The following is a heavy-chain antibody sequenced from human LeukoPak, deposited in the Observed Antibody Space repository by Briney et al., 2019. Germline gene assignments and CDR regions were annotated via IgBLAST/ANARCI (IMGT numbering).Heavy chain of an antibody. Sequence: GGSLRLSCAASGFTFSTYWMHWVRQAPGKGLVWVSRFNSDGITTSYADSVKGRFTISRDNAKNTLYLQMNSLRVEDTAVYYCARGRYYLDSWGQGTLVTVSS. CDR2: FNSDGITT. CDR1: GFTFSTYW. V-gene: IGHV3-74*01. D-gene: IGHD1-14*01. CDR3: ARGRYYLDS. J-gene: IGHJ4*02.